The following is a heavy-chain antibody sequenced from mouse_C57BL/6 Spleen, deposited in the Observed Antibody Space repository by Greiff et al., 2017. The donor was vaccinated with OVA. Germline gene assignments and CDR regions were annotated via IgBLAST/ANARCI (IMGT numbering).Heavy chain of an antibody. D-gene: IGHD1-1*01. CDR1: GYSFTGYY. V-gene: IGHV1-42*01. CDR2: INPSTGGT. Sequence: EVQLVESGPELVKPGASVKISCKASGYSFTGYYMNWVKQSPEKSLEWIGEINPSTGGTTYNQKFKAKATLTVDKSSSTAYMQLKSLTSEDSAVYYCARSNYGSSFGFAYWGQGTLVTVSA. CDR3: ARSNYGSSFGFAY. J-gene: IGHJ3*01.